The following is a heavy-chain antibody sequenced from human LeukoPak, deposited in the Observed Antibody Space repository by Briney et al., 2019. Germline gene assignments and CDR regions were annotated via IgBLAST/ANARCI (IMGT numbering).Heavy chain of an antibody. CDR1: GFTFSSYA. J-gene: IGHJ4*02. CDR2: ISDSGSST. D-gene: IGHD3-10*01. CDR3: AASGSFYRLDY. Sequence: GGSLRLSRAASGFTFSSYAMSWVRQAPGKGLEWVSSISDSGSSTYYADSVKGRFTISRDNSKNTLYLQMSRLTAEDTAVYYCAASGSFYRLDYWGQGTLVTVSS. V-gene: IGHV3-23*01.